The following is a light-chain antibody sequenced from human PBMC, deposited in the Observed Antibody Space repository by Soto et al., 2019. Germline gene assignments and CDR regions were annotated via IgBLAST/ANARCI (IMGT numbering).Light chain of an antibody. J-gene: IGKJ4*01. CDR1: QSISNW. Sequence: DIQMTQSPSTLSASVGDRVTITCRASQSISNWLAWYQQKPGKAPKLLIYKASTLESGVPSRFSGTGSGTEFTLTSSSLQPDDFATYYCHQFSFSHTFGGGTKVEIK. CDR2: KAS. V-gene: IGKV1-5*03. CDR3: HQFSFSHT.